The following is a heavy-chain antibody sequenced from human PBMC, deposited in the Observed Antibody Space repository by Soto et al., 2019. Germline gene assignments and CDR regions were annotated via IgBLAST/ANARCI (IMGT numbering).Heavy chain of an antibody. V-gene: IGHV4-30-4*01. J-gene: IGHJ6*02. CDR2: IYYSGST. Sequence: NPSETLSLTCTVSGGSISSGDYYWSWIRQPPGKGLEWIGYIYYSGSTFYNPSLKSRVTISVDTSKNQFSLKLSSVTAADTAVYYCARDAWLRFGGGYYYYGMDVWGQGTTVTVSS. CDR1: GGSISSGDYY. CDR3: ARDAWLRFGGGYYYYGMDV. D-gene: IGHD5-12*01.